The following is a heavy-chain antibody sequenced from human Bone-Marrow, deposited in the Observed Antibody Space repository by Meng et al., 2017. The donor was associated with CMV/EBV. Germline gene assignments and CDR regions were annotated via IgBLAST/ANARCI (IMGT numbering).Heavy chain of an antibody. CDR3: AREKGYYDSSGYYSY. Sequence: SGCTFSSYAMHWVRQAPGKGLEWVAVISYDGSNKYYADSVKGRFTISRDNSKNTLYLQMNSLRAEDTAVYYCAREKGYYDSSGYYSYWGQGTLVTVSS. V-gene: IGHV3-30*04. D-gene: IGHD3-22*01. J-gene: IGHJ4*02. CDR1: GCTFSSYA. CDR2: ISYDGSNK.